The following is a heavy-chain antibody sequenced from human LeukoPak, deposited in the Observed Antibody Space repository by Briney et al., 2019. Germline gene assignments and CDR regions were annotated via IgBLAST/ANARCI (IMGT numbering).Heavy chain of an antibody. CDR1: GYTFTGYY. Sequence: ASVKVSCKASGYTFTGYYMHWVRQAPGQGLEWMGWINPNSGGTNYAQKFQGRVTMTRDTSISTAYMELSRLRSDDTAVYYCAKDGRYSSSWFRFEGTDWGQGTLVTVSS. D-gene: IGHD6-13*01. J-gene: IGHJ4*02. V-gene: IGHV1-2*02. CDR3: AKDGRYSSSWFRFEGTD. CDR2: INPNSGGT.